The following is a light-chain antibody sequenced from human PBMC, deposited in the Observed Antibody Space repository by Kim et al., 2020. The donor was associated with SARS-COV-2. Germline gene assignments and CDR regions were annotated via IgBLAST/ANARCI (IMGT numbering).Light chain of an antibody. CDR3: SSYTSSTTLVV. J-gene: IGLJ2*01. CDR2: DVS. V-gene: IGLV2-14*03. CDR1: SSDVGGYNY. Sequence: SITISCTGTSSDVGGYNYVSWYQQHPGKAPKLMIYDVSSRPSGVSNRFSGSKSANTASLTISGLQAEDEADYYCSSYTSSTTLVVFGGGTQLTVL.